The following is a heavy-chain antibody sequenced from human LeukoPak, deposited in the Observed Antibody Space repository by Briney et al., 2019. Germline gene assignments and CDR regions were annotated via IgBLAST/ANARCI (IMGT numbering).Heavy chain of an antibody. V-gene: IGHV4-59*01. D-gene: IGHD3-16*01. CDR2: IYYSGST. Sequence: SETLSLTCTVSGGSISSYYWSWIRQPSGKGLEWIGYIYYSGSTNYNPSLKSRVTISVDTSKNQFSLKLSSVTAADTAVYYCARAPTWTGYYYYMDVWGKGTTVTVSS. CDR1: GGSISSYY. J-gene: IGHJ6*03. CDR3: ARAPTWTGYYYYMDV.